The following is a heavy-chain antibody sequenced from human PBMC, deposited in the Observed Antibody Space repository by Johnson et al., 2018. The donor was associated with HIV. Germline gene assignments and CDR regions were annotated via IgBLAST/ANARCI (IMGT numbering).Heavy chain of an antibody. CDR2: ISYAGSNK. J-gene: IGHJ3*01. Sequence: MQLVESGGGVVQPGRSLRLSCAASGFTFSSNAMHWVRQAPGKGVERVVVISYAGSNKSYADSVKGRFTISRDNSKNTLYLQMNSLRAEDTAVYYCAKEKPARAFDVWGQGTMVTVSS. V-gene: IGHV3-30-3*02. CDR3: AKEKPARAFDV. CDR1: GFTFSSNA.